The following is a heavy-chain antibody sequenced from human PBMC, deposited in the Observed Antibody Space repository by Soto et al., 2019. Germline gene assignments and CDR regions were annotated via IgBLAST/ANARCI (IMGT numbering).Heavy chain of an antibody. Sequence: GGSLRLSCAASGFTFSSYAMSWVSQAPGKGLEWVSAISGSGGSTYYADSVRGRFTISRDNSKNTLYLQMNSLRAEDTAVYYCAKAGEIRYLFVLDGWGQGTLVTVSS. CDR3: AKAGEIRYLFVLDG. CDR1: GFTFSSYA. V-gene: IGHV3-23*01. CDR2: ISGSGGST. J-gene: IGHJ4*02. D-gene: IGHD3-10*01.